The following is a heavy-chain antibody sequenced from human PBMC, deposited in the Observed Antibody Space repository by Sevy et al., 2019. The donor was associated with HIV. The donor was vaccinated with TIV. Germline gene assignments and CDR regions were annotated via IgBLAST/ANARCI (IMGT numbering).Heavy chain of an antibody. CDR1: GGSISSGGYY. D-gene: IGHD5-18*01. Sequence: SETLSLTCTVSGGSISSGGYYWSWIRQHPGKGLEWIGYIYYSGSTYYNPSLKSRVTISVDTSKNQFSLKLSSGTAADTAVYYCAGDTVDTAMVGRYFDLWGRGTLVTVSS. CDR3: AGDTVDTAMVGRYFDL. V-gene: IGHV4-31*03. J-gene: IGHJ2*01. CDR2: IYYSGST.